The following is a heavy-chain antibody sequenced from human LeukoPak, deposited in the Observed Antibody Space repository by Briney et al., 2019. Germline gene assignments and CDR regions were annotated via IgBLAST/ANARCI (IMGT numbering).Heavy chain of an antibody. D-gene: IGHD2-15*01. CDR2: IYYSGST. V-gene: IGHV4-59*01. CDR3: ARFIGYYYMDV. Sequence: SETLSLTCTVSSGSIRSYNWSWLRQPPGKGLEWIEHIYYSGSTNYNPSHKSRVTISVDTSKNQFSLKLSSVTAADTAVYYCARFIGYYYMDVWGKGTTVTVSS. J-gene: IGHJ6*03. CDR1: SGSIRSYN.